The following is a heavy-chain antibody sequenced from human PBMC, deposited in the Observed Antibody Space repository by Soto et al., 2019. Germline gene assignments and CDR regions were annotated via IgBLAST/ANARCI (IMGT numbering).Heavy chain of an antibody. V-gene: IGHV1-8*01. J-gene: IGHJ6*03. Sequence: ASVKVSCKASGYTFTSYDINWVRQATGQGLEWMGWMNPNSGITGYAQKFQGRVTMTRNTSISTAYMELSSLRSEDTAVYYCARLGGPSYDFWSGYSSYYYYMDVWGKGTTVTVSS. D-gene: IGHD3-3*01. CDR2: MNPNSGIT. CDR1: GYTFTSYD. CDR3: ARLGGPSYDFWSGYSSYYYYMDV.